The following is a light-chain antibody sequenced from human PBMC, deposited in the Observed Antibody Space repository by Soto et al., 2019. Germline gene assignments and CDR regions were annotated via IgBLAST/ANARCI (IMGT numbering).Light chain of an antibody. V-gene: IGKV3-20*01. J-gene: IGKJ1*01. Sequence: EIVLTQSPDTLSSSPGERATLSCRASQSVTGTYLAWHQQKPGQALRLLIFAASSRDTGIPDRFSGSGSGTDFTLTISRLEPEDFAVYYCQHYYSKPWTFGQGTKLEMK. CDR3: QHYYSKPWT. CDR2: AAS. CDR1: QSVTGTY.